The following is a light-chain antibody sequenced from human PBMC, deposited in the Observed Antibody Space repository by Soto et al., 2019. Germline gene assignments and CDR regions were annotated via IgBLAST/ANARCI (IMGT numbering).Light chain of an antibody. V-gene: IGLV4-69*01. CDR2: LNSDGSH. Sequence: QLVLTQSPSASASLGASVKLTCTLSSGHSSYVIAWHQQQPEKGPRYLMKLNSDGSHSKGDGIPDRFPGSSSGAERYLTISSLQSEDQADYYCQTWGTGIVVFGGGTKVTVL. J-gene: IGLJ2*01. CDR3: QTWGTGIVV. CDR1: SGHSSYV.